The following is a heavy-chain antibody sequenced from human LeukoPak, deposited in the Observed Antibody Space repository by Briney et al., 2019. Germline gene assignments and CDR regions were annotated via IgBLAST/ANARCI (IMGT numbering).Heavy chain of an antibody. D-gene: IGHD4-17*01. CDR3: ARLVSDGDYQFDFDY. J-gene: IGHJ4*02. Sequence: KASETLSLXCTVSGGSISSYYWSWIRRPAGKGLGWIGRIYTSGSTTYNPSPKSRVTMSVDTSKNQFSLKLSSVTAADTAVYYCARLVSDGDYQFDFDYWGQGTLVTVSS. CDR1: GGSISSYY. V-gene: IGHV4-4*07. CDR2: IYTSGST.